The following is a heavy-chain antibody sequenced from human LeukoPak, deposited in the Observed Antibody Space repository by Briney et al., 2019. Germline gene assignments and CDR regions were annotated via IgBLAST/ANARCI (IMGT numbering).Heavy chain of an antibody. D-gene: IGHD5-18*01. CDR1: GGSISSYY. CDR2: IYYTGAT. CDR3: ARAGYSYGTGYYFDY. Sequence: SETLYLTCTVSGGSISSYYWTWIRLPPGKGLEWIGYIYYTGATYYNPSLKSRVTISLDTSKSQLSLRLSSMTAADAAVYYCARAGYSYGTGYYFDYWGQGALVTVSS. V-gene: IGHV4-59*01. J-gene: IGHJ4*02.